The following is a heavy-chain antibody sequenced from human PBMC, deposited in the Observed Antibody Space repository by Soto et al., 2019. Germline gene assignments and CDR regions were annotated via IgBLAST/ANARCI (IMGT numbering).Heavy chain of an antibody. CDR2: IYYSGST. J-gene: IGHJ6*02. V-gene: IGHV4-31*03. CDR1: GGSISSGGYY. Sequence: LSLTCTVSGGSISSGGYYWSWIRQHPGKGLEWIGYIYYSGSTYYNPSLKSRVTISVDTSKNQFSLKLSSVTAADTAVYYCARGDILTGYPYYHYGMDVWGPGTTVTVSS. D-gene: IGHD3-9*01. CDR3: ARGDILTGYPYYHYGMDV.